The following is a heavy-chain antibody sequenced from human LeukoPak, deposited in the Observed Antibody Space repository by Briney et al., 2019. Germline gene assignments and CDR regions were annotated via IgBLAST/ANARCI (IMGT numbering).Heavy chain of an antibody. V-gene: IGHV3-11*01. CDR1: GFTFSDYY. D-gene: IGHD2-2*01. CDR3: ARIVYCSSTSCGYYYMDV. CDR2: ISSSGSTI. J-gene: IGHJ6*03. Sequence: SGGSLRLSCAASGFTFSDYYMSWIRQAPGKGLEWVSYISSSGSTIYYADSVKGRFTISRDNAKNSLYLQMNSLRAEDTAVYYCARIVYCSSTSCGYYYMDVWGKGTTVTVSS.